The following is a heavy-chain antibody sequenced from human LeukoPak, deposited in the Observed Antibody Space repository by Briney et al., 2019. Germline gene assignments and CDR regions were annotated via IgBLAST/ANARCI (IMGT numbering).Heavy chain of an antibody. D-gene: IGHD2-15*01. J-gene: IGHJ4*02. Sequence: SETLSLTCTVSGGSISSNNYYWGWIRQPPGKGLEWIGYIYYSGSTNYNPSLKSRVTTSVDTSKNQFSLKLSSVTAADTAVYYCARVSRIFDYWGQGTLVTVSS. V-gene: IGHV4-61*05. CDR2: IYYSGST. CDR3: ARVSRIFDY. CDR1: GGSISSNNYY.